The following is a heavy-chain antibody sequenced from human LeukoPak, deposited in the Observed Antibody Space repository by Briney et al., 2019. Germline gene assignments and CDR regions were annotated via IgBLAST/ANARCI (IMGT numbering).Heavy chain of an antibody. CDR1: GYTFAGYY. Sequence: VASVKVSCKASGYTFAGYYMHWVRQAPGQGLEWMGWVNPNSGDINYAQKFQGRVTMTRDTSISTAYMELSSITSEDSAVYYCASKVITGTAQDQYFDSWGQGTLVTVSS. CDR2: VNPNSGDI. V-gene: IGHV1-2*02. CDR3: ASKVITGTAQDQYFDS. D-gene: IGHD3-22*01. J-gene: IGHJ4*02.